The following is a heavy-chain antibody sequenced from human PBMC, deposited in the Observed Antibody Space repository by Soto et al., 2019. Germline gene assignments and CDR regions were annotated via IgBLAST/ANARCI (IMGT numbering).Heavy chain of an antibody. J-gene: IGHJ5*02. V-gene: IGHV4-59*01. CDR1: GGSISNSY. D-gene: IGHD2-15*01. CDR3: ARGMVVAAIWFDP. Sequence: LSLSCTVCGGSISNSYGAWIRQPPGKGLKWIGHIFYRGRTNYNPSLESRVTISVDSSKNQFSLKLSSVTAADTAVYYCARGMVVAAIWFDPWGQGTQVTVSS. CDR2: IFYRGRT.